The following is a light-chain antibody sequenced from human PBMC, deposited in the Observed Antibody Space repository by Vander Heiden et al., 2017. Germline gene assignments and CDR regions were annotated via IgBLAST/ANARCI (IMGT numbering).Light chain of an antibody. J-gene: IGLJ2*01. Sequence: QSVLTQPPSVSAAPGQTVTISCSGSSSNIGTNDVSWYQQLPGTAPKLLIYDNNKRPSGIPDRFSGSKSGTSATLGTTGLQTGDEADYYCGTGDSSRSAVVFGGGTKLTVL. V-gene: IGLV1-51*01. CDR2: DNN. CDR1: SSNIGTND. CDR3: GTGDSSRSAVV.